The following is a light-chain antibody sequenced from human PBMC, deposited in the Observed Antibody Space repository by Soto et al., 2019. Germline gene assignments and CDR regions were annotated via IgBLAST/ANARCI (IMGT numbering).Light chain of an antibody. V-gene: IGKV3-20*01. CDR3: QQYGSSVWS. CDR2: GAS. CDR1: QSVSSSY. Sequence: EIALTQSPGTLSLSPGERTTLSCRASQSVSSSYLAWYQQKPGQAPRLLIYGASSRATGIPDRFSGSGSGTDCTLTISRLEPEDFAVYYCQQYGSSVWSFGQGTKVEIK. J-gene: IGKJ1*01.